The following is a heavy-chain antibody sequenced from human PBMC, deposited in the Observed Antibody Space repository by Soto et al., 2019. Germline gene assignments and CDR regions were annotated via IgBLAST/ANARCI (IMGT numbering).Heavy chain of an antibody. CDR3: AKDQIRFLEWFLSGPHYFAY. V-gene: IGHV3-30*18. CDR1: GFTFSSYG. CDR2: ISYDGSNK. J-gene: IGHJ4*02. D-gene: IGHD3-3*01. Sequence: GGSLRLSCAASGFTFSSYGMHWVRQAPGKGLEWVAVISYDGSNKYYADSVKGRFTSSRDNSKNTLYLQMNSLRAEDTAVYYCAKDQIRFLEWFLSGPHYFAYWSQGTLVTVSS.